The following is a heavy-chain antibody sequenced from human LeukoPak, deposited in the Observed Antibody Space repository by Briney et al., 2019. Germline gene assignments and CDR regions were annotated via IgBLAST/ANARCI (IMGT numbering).Heavy chain of an antibody. J-gene: IGHJ6*03. Sequence: SETLSLTYTVSGGSISSYYWSWIRQPPGKGLEWIGYIYDSGSTDYNPSLKSRVTISLDTTKNQFSLKLSSVTAADTAVYYCARDSHPADSYYYYMDVWGKGTTVTVSS. CDR1: GGSISSYY. CDR3: ARDSHPADSYYYYMDV. CDR2: IYDSGST. V-gene: IGHV4-59*01.